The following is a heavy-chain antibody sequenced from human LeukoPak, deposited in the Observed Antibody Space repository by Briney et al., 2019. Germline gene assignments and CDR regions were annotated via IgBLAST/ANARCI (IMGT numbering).Heavy chain of an antibody. CDR1: GYSFTSYW. D-gene: IGHD3-10*01. CDR2: IYPGDSYT. J-gene: IGHJ3*02. CDR3: ARRSGSDALDI. Sequence: SGESLKISCKGSGYSFTSYWIAWVRQMRGKGLEWMGIIYPGDSYTTYSPSFQGQVTISADKSISTAYLQWRSLKASDTAMYYCARRSGSDALDIWGQGTMVTVSS. V-gene: IGHV5-51*01.